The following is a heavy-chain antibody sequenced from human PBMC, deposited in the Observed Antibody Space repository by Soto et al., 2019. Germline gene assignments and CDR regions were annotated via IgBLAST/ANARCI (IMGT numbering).Heavy chain of an antibody. CDR1: GITFSSYN. CDR3: ARGVKSALFDY. CDR2: ISSRSSTI. D-gene: IGHD6-6*01. Sequence: GGSLRLSCAASGITFSSYNMNWVRQAPGKGLEWLSYISSRSSTIYYADSVKGRFTISRDNAKNSLYLQMNSLRAEDTAVYYCARGVKSALFDYWGQGTLVTVSS. V-gene: IGHV3-48*01. J-gene: IGHJ4*02.